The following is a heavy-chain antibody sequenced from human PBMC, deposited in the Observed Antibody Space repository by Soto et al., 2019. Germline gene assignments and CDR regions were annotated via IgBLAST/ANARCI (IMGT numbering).Heavy chain of an antibody. CDR2: ISGSGGST. J-gene: IGHJ4*02. Sequence: GGSLRLSCAASGFTFSSYAMSWVRQAPGKGLEWVSAISGSGGSTYYADSVKGRFTISRDNSKNTLYLQMNSLRAEDTAVYYCAKGMGATSRDSRHSYFDYWGQGTLVTVSS. V-gene: IGHV3-23*01. D-gene: IGHD1-26*01. CDR3: AKGMGATSRDSRHSYFDY. CDR1: GFTFSSYA.